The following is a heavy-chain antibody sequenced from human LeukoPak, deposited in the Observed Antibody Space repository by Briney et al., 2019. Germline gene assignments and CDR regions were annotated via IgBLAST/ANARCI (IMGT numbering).Heavy chain of an antibody. CDR1: GGTFSSYA. Sequence: SVKVSCKASGGTFSSYAISWVRQAPGQGLEWMGRIIPIFGIANYAQKFQGRVTITADKSTSTAYMELSSLRSEDTAVYYCARDRDYYDSSGYYPGNWFDPWGQGTLVSVSS. CDR2: IIPIFGIA. V-gene: IGHV1-69*04. CDR3: ARDRDYYDSSGYYPGNWFDP. D-gene: IGHD3-22*01. J-gene: IGHJ5*02.